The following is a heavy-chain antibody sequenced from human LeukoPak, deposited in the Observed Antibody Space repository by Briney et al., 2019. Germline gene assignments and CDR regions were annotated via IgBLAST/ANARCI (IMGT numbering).Heavy chain of an antibody. Sequence: GESLKISCKGSGYSFTSYWIGWVRQMPGKGLEWMGIIYPGDSDTRYSPSFQGQVTISADKSISTAYLQWSSLKASDTAMYYCASYSGSYVWSSAFDIWGQGTMVTVSS. J-gene: IGHJ3*02. CDR2: IYPGDSDT. D-gene: IGHD1-26*01. CDR3: ASYSGSYVWSSAFDI. V-gene: IGHV5-51*01. CDR1: GYSFTSYW.